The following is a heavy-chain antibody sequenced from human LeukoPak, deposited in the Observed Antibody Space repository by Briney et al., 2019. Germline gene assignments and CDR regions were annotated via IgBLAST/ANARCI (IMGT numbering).Heavy chain of an antibody. Sequence: GGSLRLTCAASGFIFSNAWMSWVRQAPGKGLEWVSYISTTGSSIYYADSVKGRFTISRDSVKNLLYLQMNSLRAEDTAVYYCARVQRGIAVALDYWGQGTLATVSS. CDR3: ARVQRGIAVALDY. J-gene: IGHJ4*02. V-gene: IGHV3-11*04. CDR1: GFIFSNAW. CDR2: ISTTGSSI. D-gene: IGHD6-19*01.